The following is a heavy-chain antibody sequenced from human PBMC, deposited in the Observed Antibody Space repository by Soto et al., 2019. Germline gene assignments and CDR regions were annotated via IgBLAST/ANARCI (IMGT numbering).Heavy chain of an antibody. Sequence: KTSETLSLTCAVSGYSISSGYYWGWIRQPPGKGLEWIGSIYHSGSTYYNPSLKSRVTISVDTSKNQFSRKLSPVTAADTAAYYCATRISDIVVVPAAIESLYNWFDPWGQGTLVTVSS. CDR1: GYSISSGYY. CDR3: ATRISDIVVVPAAIESLYNWFDP. CDR2: IYHSGST. D-gene: IGHD2-2*01. J-gene: IGHJ5*02. V-gene: IGHV4-38-2*01.